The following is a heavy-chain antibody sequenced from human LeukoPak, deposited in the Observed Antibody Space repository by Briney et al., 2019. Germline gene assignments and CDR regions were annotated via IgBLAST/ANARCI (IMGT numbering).Heavy chain of an antibody. CDR1: GFTFSSYW. J-gene: IGHJ4*02. CDR2: IKQDGSEK. Sequence: PGGSLRLSCAASGFTFSSYWMSWVRQAPGKGLEWVANIKQDGSEKYYVDSVKGRFTISRDNAKNSLYLQMNSLRAEDTAVYYCARAYYYDSSGYYYRGGFDYWGQGTLVTVSS. CDR3: ARAYYYDSSGYYYRGGFDY. D-gene: IGHD3-22*01. V-gene: IGHV3-7*01.